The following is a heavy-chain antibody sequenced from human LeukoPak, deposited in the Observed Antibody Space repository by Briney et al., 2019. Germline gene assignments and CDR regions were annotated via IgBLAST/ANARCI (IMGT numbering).Heavy chain of an antibody. D-gene: IGHD3-22*01. Sequence: KPSETLSLTCTVSGGSISSYYWSWIRQPPGKGLEWIGYIYYSGSTNSNPSLKSRVTISVDTSKNQFSLKLSSVTAADTAVYYCARGLYYYDSSGYPSTNAFDIWGQGTMVTVSS. CDR2: IYYSGST. J-gene: IGHJ3*02. CDR3: ARGLYYYDSSGYPSTNAFDI. V-gene: IGHV4-59*01. CDR1: GGSISSYY.